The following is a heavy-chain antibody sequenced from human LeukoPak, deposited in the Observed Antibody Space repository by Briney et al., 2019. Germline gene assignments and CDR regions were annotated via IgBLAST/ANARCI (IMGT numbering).Heavy chain of an antibody. CDR2: INPNSGGT. V-gene: IGHV1-2*04. Sequence: ASVKVSCKASGYTFTGYYMHWVRQAPGQGLEWMGWINPNSGGTNYAQTFQGWVTMTRDTSISTAYMELSRLRSDDTAVYYCARGPYYYDSSGYSSWDYWGQGTLVTVSS. J-gene: IGHJ4*02. CDR1: GYTFTGYY. CDR3: ARGPYYYDSSGYSSWDY. D-gene: IGHD3-22*01.